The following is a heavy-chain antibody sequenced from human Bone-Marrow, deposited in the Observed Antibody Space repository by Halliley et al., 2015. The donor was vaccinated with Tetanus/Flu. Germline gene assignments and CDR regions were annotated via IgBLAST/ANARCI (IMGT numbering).Heavy chain of an antibody. V-gene: IGHV3-23*01. CDR2: ISGSGGST. CDR3: ARGGDPDAFDI. J-gene: IGHJ3*02. D-gene: IGHD4-17*01. Sequence: LGWVPAISGSGGSTYYADSVKGRFPISRDSSKNTLYLEMNSLRAEDTAVYYCARGGDPDAFDIWGQGTMVTVSS.